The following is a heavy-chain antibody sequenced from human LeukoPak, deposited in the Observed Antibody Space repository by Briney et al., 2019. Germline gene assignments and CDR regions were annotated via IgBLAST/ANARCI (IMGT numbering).Heavy chain of an antibody. D-gene: IGHD3-22*01. J-gene: IGHJ4*02. CDR2: INPNSGGT. Sequence: ASVKVSCKPSGYTFTGYYMHWVRQAPGQGRERMGWINPNSGGTNYAQKFQGRVTMTRDTSISTAYMELSRLRSDDTAVYYCARAHDSSGTAGYWGQGTLVTVSS. CDR3: ARAHDSSGTAGY. V-gene: IGHV1-2*02. CDR1: GYTFTGYY.